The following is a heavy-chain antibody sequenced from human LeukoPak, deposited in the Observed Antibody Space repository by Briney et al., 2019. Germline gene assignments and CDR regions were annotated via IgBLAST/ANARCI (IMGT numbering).Heavy chain of an antibody. Sequence: GGSLRLSCAASGFTFSSYEMNWVRQAPGKGLEWVSYISSSGSTIYYADSVKGRFTISRDNAKNSLYLQMNSLKTDDTAVYYCAKSFGSGDYTRFFHHWGQGTLVTVSS. CDR1: GFTFSSYE. V-gene: IGHV3-48*03. CDR2: ISSSGSTI. CDR3: AKSFGSGDYTRFFHH. D-gene: IGHD3-10*01. J-gene: IGHJ1*01.